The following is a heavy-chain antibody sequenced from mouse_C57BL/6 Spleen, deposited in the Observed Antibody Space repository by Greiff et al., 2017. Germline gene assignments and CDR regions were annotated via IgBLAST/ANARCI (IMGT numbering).Heavy chain of an antibody. D-gene: IGHD2-4*01. CDR3: ASDDDFEAFAY. V-gene: IGHV5-4*01. CDR2: ISAGGSYT. CDR1: GFPFSSSA. J-gene: IGHJ3*01. Sequence: EVQRVESGGGLVKPGGSLKLSCAASGFPFSSSAMSWVRQTPEKRLEWVATISAGGSYTSYPDNVKGRFPISRDNAKNNLYLQMSHLKAEDTSMYYCASDDDFEAFAYWGQATLVTVSA.